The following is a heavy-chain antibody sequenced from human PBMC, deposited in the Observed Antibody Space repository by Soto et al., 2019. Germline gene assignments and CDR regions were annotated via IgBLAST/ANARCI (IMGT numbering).Heavy chain of an antibody. J-gene: IGHJ5*02. D-gene: IGHD2-15*01. CDR2: ISYDGSNK. Sequence: QVQLVESGGGVVQPGRSLRLSCAASGFTFSSYGMHWVRQAPGKGLEWVAVISYDGSNKYYADSVKGRFTISRDNSKNTLYLQMNSLRAEDTAVYYCAKDFGGYCSGGSCSPSWGQGTLVTVSS. CDR1: GFTFSSYG. CDR3: AKDFGGYCSGGSCSPS. V-gene: IGHV3-30*18.